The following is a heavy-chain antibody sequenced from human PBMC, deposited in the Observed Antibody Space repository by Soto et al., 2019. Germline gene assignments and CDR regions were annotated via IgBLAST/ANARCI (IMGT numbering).Heavy chain of an antibody. J-gene: IGHJ4*02. CDR3: ARESSGYPDS. CDR2: VSSSSSTT. V-gene: IGHV3-48*02. D-gene: IGHD3-22*01. Sequence: GGSLRLSCAASGFTFRNYSRSWVRQAPGKGLEWVSDVSSSSSTTYYADSVKGRLTISRDNAKNSLYLQLSSLRDEDTAIYYCARESSGYPDSWGQGTLVTVSS. CDR1: GFTFRNYS.